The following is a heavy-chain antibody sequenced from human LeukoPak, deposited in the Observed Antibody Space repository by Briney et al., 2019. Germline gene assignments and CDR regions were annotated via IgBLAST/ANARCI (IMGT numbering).Heavy chain of an antibody. V-gene: IGHV4-34*01. CDR2: INHSGST. CDR1: GGSFSGYY. J-gene: IGHJ4*02. CDR3: AREGDCGGDCYSLDY. Sequence: SETLSLTCAVYGGSFSGYYWSWIRQPPGKGLEWIGEINHSGSTNYNPSLKSRVTISVDTSKNQFSLKLSSVTAADTAVYYCAREGDCGGDCYSLDYWGQGTLVTVSS. D-gene: IGHD2-21*02.